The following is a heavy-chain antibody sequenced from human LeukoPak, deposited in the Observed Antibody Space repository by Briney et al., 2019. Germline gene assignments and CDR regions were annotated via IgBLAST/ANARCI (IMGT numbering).Heavy chain of an antibody. D-gene: IGHD3-9*01. CDR1: GFTFSSYW. V-gene: IGHV3-74*01. CDR2: ISSDGST. Sequence: QPGGSLRLSCAASGFTFSSYWMHWVRQAPGKGLVWVSRISSDGSTVYADFVKGRFTISRDNAKNTLYLQMNSLREEDTAVYYCVGSTGLGGYWGQGTLVTVSS. CDR3: VGSTGLGGY. J-gene: IGHJ4*02.